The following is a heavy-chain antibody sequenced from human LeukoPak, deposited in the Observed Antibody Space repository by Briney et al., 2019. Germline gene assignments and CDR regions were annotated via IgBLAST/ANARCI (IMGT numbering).Heavy chain of an antibody. CDR1: GGSLSSSSYY. CDR3: ARYCTSINCYTAFDI. V-gene: IGHV4-39*01. D-gene: IGHD2-2*01. CDR2: IYYSGST. J-gene: IGHJ3*02. Sequence: SETLSLTCTVSGGSLSSSSYYWGWIRQPPGKGLEWIGSIYYSGSTYYNPSLKSRVTISVDTSKNQFSLKLSSVTAADTAVYYCARYCTSINCYTAFDIWGQGTMVTVSS.